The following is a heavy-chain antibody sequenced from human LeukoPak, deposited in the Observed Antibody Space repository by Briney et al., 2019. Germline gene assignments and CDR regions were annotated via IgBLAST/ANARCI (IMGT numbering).Heavy chain of an antibody. Sequence: GESLKIPWKGSGYSFTSYWISWVRQMPGKGLAWMERIDPSDSYTNYSTYFLDHVTISSEQSISTAYLPWSSLKASDTAMYSCARAGGSWSKAGFDFDIWGQGTMVTVSS. CDR1: GYSFTSYW. CDR3: ARAGGSWSKAGFDFDI. CDR2: IDPSDSYT. J-gene: IGHJ3*02. D-gene: IGHD6-13*01. V-gene: IGHV5-10-1*01.